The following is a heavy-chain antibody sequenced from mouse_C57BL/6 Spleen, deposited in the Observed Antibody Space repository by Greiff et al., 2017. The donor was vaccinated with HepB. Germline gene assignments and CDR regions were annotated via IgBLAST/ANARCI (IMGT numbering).Heavy chain of an antibody. Sequence: EVQRVESEGGLVQPGSSMKLSCTASGFTFSDYYMAWVRQVPEKGLEWVANINYDGSSTYYLDSLKSRFIISRDNAKNILYLQMSSLKSEDTATYYCARAYDYDFYAMDYWGQGTSVTVSS. V-gene: IGHV5-16*01. CDR1: GFTFSDYY. J-gene: IGHJ4*01. CDR2: INYDGSST. D-gene: IGHD2-4*01. CDR3: ARAYDYDFYAMDY.